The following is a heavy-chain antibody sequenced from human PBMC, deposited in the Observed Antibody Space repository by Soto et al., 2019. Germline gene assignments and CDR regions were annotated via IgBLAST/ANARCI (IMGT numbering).Heavy chain of an antibody. V-gene: IGHV3-23*01. CDR1: GFTFSSYA. J-gene: IGHJ3*02. CDR2: ISGSGGST. D-gene: IGHD3-3*01. Sequence: EVQLLESGGGLVQPGGSLRLSCAASGFTFSSYAMSWVHQAPGKGLEWVSAISGSGGSTYYADSVKGRFTISRDNSKNTLYLQMNSLRAEDTAVYYCAKDSRDYDFWSGYRPRGTGGAFDIWGQGTMVTVSS. CDR3: AKDSRDYDFWSGYRPRGTGGAFDI.